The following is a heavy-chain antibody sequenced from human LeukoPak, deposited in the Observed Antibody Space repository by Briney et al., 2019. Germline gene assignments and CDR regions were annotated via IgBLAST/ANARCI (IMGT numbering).Heavy chain of an antibody. CDR1: GFTFGDYA. J-gene: IGHJ4*02. V-gene: IGHV3-49*04. CDR3: TRGEWWSRY. Sequence: GGSLRLSCTASGFTFGDYAMSWVRQAPGKGLEWVGFIRSKAYGGTTEYAASVKGRFTISRDDSKSIAYLQMNSLKTEDTAVYYCTRGEWWSRYWGQGTLVTVSS. CDR2: IRSKAYGGTT. D-gene: IGHD2-15*01.